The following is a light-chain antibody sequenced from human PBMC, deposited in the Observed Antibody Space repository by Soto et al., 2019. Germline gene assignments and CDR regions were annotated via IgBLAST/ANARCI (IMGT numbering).Light chain of an antibody. CDR3: QQYNNWWT. CDR1: QSVSSS. Sequence: EIMMTQSPATLSVSPGERATLSCRASQSVSSSLAWYQQKPGQAPRLPIYAASTRATGIPARFSGSGSGTEFTLTINSLQSEDFAVYYCQQYNNWWTLGQGTKVDI. V-gene: IGKV3-15*01. CDR2: AAS. J-gene: IGKJ1*01.